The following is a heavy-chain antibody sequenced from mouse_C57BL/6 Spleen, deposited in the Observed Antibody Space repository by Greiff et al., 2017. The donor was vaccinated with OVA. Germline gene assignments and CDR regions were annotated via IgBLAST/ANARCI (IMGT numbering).Heavy chain of an antibody. CDR1: GFTFTDYY. CDR2: IRNKANGYTT. J-gene: IGHJ1*03. Sequence: DVMLVESGGGLVQPGGSLSLSCAASGFTFTDYYMSWVRQPPGKALEWLGFIRNKANGYTTEYSASVKGRFTISRDNSQSILYLQMNALRAEDSATYYCARSPYYGSSYDWYFDVWGTGTTVTVSS. D-gene: IGHD1-1*01. CDR3: ARSPYYGSSYDWYFDV. V-gene: IGHV7-3*01.